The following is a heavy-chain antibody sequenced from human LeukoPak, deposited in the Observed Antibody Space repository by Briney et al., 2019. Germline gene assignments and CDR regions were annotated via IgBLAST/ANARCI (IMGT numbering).Heavy chain of an antibody. Sequence: PGGSLRLSCAASGFTFSSYGMHWVRQAPGKGLEWVAFIRYDGSNTYYADSVKGRFTISRDNSKNTLYLQMNSLRAEEMAVYYCAPNRDGKFDYWGQGTLVTVSS. V-gene: IGHV3-30*02. CDR1: GFTFSSYG. CDR2: IRYDGSNT. CDR3: APNRDGKFDY. J-gene: IGHJ4*02. D-gene: IGHD5-24*01.